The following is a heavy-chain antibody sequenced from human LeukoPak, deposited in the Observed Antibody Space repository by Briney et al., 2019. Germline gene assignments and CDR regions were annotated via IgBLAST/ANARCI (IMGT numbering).Heavy chain of an antibody. J-gene: IGHJ5*02. V-gene: IGHV3-11*04. Sequence: GGSLRLSCGASGFTISNAWMSWVRQAPGKGLEWVSYISSSGSTIYYADSVKGRFTISRDNAKNSLYLQMNSLRAEDTAVYYCAGGIVVVTALSFDPWGQGTLVTVSS. CDR3: AGGIVVVTALSFDP. D-gene: IGHD2-21*02. CDR1: GFTISNAW. CDR2: ISSSGSTI.